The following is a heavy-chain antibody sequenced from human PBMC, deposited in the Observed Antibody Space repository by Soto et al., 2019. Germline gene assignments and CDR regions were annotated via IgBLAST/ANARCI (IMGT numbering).Heavy chain of an antibody. J-gene: IGHJ4*02. CDR3: ARDYNDCWSGHFDY. CDR2: ISSSSFTI. CDR1: GFTFSDYS. Sequence: GGSLRLSCAASGFTFSDYSMNWVRQAPGRGLEWVPYISSSSFTIHYADSVEGRFAISRDNAKNSLYLQMNSLRDEDTAVYYCARDYNDCWSGHFDYWGQGALVTVSS. D-gene: IGHD3-3*01. V-gene: IGHV3-48*02.